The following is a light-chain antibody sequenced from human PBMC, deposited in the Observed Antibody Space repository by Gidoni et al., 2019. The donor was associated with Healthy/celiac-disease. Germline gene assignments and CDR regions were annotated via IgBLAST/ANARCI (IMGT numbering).Light chain of an antibody. CDR2: DAS. Sequence: EIVLTQSPATLSLSPGERATLSCRASQNVSNYLGWYQQKPGQAPRLLIYDASNRATGIPARCSGRWSGTDFTLTISSLEPEDFAVYYCQQRNYWPLTFGGGTTVEIK. CDR1: QNVSNY. J-gene: IGKJ4*01. CDR3: QQRNYWPLT. V-gene: IGKV3-11*01.